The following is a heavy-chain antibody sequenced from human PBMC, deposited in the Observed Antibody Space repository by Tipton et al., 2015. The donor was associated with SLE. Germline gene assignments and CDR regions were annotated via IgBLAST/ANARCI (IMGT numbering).Heavy chain of an antibody. CDR2: IYYDGRA. Sequence: TLSLTCSVSGGSISSSSHYWAWIRQPPRKGLEWIGSIYYDGRAYYSPSLKSRLTMSFDASKNQFSLGLSSMTAADAAVYYCARQGKAFSYRGGLDVWGQGTTVTVSS. CDR3: ARQGKAFSYRGGLDV. D-gene: IGHD3-3*02. J-gene: IGHJ6*02. V-gene: IGHV4-39*07. CDR1: GGSISSSSHY.